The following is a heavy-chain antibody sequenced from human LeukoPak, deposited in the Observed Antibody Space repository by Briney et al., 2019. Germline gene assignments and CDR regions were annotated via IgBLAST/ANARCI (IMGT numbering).Heavy chain of an antibody. V-gene: IGHV4-61*08. CDR2: IYYSGST. CDR1: GGSISSGGYY. Sequence: PSETLSLTCTVSGGSISSGGYYWSWIRQPPGKGLEWIGYIYYSGSTNYNPSLKSRVTISVDTSKNQFSLKLSSVTAANTAVYYCASSPAELNFDYWGQGTLVTVSS. CDR3: ASSPAELNFDY. J-gene: IGHJ4*02. D-gene: IGHD1-26*01.